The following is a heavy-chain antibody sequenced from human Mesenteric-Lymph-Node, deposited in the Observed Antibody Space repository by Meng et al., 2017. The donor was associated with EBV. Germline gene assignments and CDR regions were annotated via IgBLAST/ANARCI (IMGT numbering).Heavy chain of an antibody. V-gene: IGHV4-39*07. CDR1: GGSIRSIIYY. CDR3: ARGPYDILTGYYNVYFDF. CDR2: IYYSGST. D-gene: IGHD3-9*01. J-gene: IGHJ4*02. Sequence: LQEVGPVLVEPSGSLSLHCTGLGGSIRSIIYYWGWICKRWGKGLEWIGSIYYSGSTYYNQSLKSRVQISVETSKNQFSLKLSYVTAVDTAVYYCARGPYDILTGYYNVYFDFLGQGTLVTVSS.